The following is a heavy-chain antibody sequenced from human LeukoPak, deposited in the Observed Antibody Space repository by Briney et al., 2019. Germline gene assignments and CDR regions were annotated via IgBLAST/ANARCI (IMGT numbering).Heavy chain of an antibody. D-gene: IGHD3-10*01. J-gene: IGHJ4*02. V-gene: IGHV3-21*01. CDR3: ARSIGTWFHFDY. CDR1: GFTFSSYS. Sequence: GGSLRLSCAASGFTFSSYSMNWVRQAPGKGLEWVSSISGSSSYIYYADSVKGRFTISRHNAKNSLYLQMNSLRAEDTAVYYCARSIGTWFHFDYWGQGTLVTVSS. CDR2: ISGSSSYI.